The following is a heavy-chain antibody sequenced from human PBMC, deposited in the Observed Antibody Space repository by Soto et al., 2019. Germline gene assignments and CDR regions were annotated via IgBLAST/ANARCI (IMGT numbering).Heavy chain of an antibody. Sequence: PSETLSLTCAVSGGSISSGGYSWSWIRQPPGKGLEWIGYMYHSGSTYYNPSLKSRVTISIGRSKNQFSLNLSSVIAADTAVYYCARVPDYWVQGILVTVSS. V-gene: IGHV4-30-2*01. J-gene: IGHJ4*02. CDR2: MYHSGST. CDR1: GGSISSGGYS. D-gene: IGHD2-2*01. CDR3: ARVPDY.